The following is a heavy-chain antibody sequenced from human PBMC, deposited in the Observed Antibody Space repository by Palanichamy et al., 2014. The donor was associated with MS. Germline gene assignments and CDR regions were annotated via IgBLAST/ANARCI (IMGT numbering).Heavy chain of an antibody. V-gene: IGHV3-23*01. J-gene: IGHJ5*01. CDR3: ATARDNWRLDWFAS. CDR2: IRGGDGST. D-gene: IGHD2-21*02. Sequence: EVQLLESGGGLVQPGGSLRLSCAASGFSLSDYTMAWVRQTPGRGLEWVSTIRGGDGSTFYPDSVRGRFSVFRDTSKNTLYLQMNSLRVEDTALYYCATARDNWRLDWFASWGQGTLVTVSS. CDR1: GFSLSDYT.